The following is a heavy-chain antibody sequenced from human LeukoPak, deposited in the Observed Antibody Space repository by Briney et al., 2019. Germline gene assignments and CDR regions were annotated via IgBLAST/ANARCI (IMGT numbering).Heavy chain of an antibody. D-gene: IGHD2-2*02. CDR1: GHTLSEVS. CDR3: ATSDRQFCSPSSCYMPFDF. J-gene: IGHJ4*02. CDR2: FDPRGGET. V-gene: IGHV1-24*01. Sequence: ASVKVSCKVSGHTLSEVSMHWVRQAPGQGLEWVGGFDPRGGETVLAQKFQGRVTLTEDTSADTSSIELRSLRSEDTAVYYCATSDRQFCSPSSCYMPFDFWGLGTLVTVSS.